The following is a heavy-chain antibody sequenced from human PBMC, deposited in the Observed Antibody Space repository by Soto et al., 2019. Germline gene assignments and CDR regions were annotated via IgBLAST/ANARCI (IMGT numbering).Heavy chain of an antibody. CDR3: ARGGGHYCSSTSCYDDWFDP. CDR2: IYYSGST. CDR1: GGSISSGGYY. J-gene: IGHJ5*02. V-gene: IGHV4-31*03. Sequence: SETLSLTCTVSGGSISSGGYYWSWIRQHPGKGLEWIGYIYYSGSTYYNPSLKSRVTISVDTSKNQFSLKLSSVTAADTAVYYCARGGGHYCSSTSCYDDWFDPWGQGTLVTVSS. D-gene: IGHD2-2*01.